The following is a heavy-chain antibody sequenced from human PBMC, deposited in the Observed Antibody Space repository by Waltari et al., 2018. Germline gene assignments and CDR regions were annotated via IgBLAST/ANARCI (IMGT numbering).Heavy chain of an antibody. V-gene: IGHV3-74*01. CDR2: INSDWIIT. CDR3: ARQWFRDV. D-gene: IGHD3-10*01. Sequence: EVQLVESGGDLVQPGGSLRLSCAASGVTFSSYWMHWVRQAPGKGLVWVSRINSDWIITTYADSVKGRFTISRDNAKNTLYLQMNSLRAEDTAVYYCARQWFRDVWGQGTTVTVSS. J-gene: IGHJ6*02. CDR1: GVTFSSYW.